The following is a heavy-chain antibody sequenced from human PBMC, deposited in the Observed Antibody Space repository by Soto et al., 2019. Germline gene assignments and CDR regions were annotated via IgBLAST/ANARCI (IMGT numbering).Heavy chain of an antibody. CDR3: ARQAYSGSYSRGGFDY. V-gene: IGHV4-59*08. CDR2: IYYSGST. CDR1: GGSISSYY. J-gene: IGHJ4*02. Sequence: QVQLQESGPGLVKPSETLSLTCTVSGGSISSYYWSWIRQPPGKGLEWIGYIYYSGSTNYNPSLKSRVTISVDTSKNQFSLKLSSVTAADTDVYYCARQAYSGSYSRGGFDYWGQGTLVTVSS. D-gene: IGHD1-26*01.